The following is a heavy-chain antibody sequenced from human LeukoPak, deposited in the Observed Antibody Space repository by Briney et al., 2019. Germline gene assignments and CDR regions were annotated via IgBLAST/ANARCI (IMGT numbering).Heavy chain of an antibody. V-gene: IGHV3-23*01. CDR1: GFTFSSSA. CDR2: ISNNGGYT. Sequence: GGSLRLSCAASGFTFSSSAMSWVRQAPGKGLEWVSAISNNGGYTYYADSLKGRFTISRDNSKNTLYLQMNSLRVEDTAVYYCTSADYGAYDYWGQGTLVTVSS. D-gene: IGHD4-17*01. J-gene: IGHJ4*02. CDR3: TSADYGAYDY.